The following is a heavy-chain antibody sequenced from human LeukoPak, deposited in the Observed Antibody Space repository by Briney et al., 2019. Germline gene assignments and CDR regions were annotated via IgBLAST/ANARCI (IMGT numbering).Heavy chain of an antibody. Sequence: PSETLSLTCTVSGGTIGSINYYWAWVRQPPGKGLEWIGTIYYSGSTYYNPSLKSRVTLSTGTSETQFSLKLTSVTAADTAVYYCARQQRYYYGSGPQLLSWFDPWGQGTLVTVSS. CDR2: IYYSGST. CDR3: ARQQRYYYGSGPQLLSWFDP. V-gene: IGHV4-39*01. J-gene: IGHJ5*02. CDR1: GGTIGSINYY. D-gene: IGHD3-10*01.